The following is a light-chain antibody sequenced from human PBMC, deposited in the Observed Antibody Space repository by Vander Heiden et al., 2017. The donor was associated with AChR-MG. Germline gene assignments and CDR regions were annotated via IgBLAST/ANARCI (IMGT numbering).Light chain of an antibody. Sequence: EIAMTQSPASLSVSPGATATLSCRASQTVGSNVACYQQKPGLAPRLLIYGASTRATGIPARLTGTGSGTEFTLTISSLPSEDFTVYYCLQEYNWARTFGPGTKVEIK. CDR1: QTVGSN. CDR2: GAS. J-gene: IGKJ1*01. V-gene: IGKV3-15*01. CDR3: LQEYNWART.